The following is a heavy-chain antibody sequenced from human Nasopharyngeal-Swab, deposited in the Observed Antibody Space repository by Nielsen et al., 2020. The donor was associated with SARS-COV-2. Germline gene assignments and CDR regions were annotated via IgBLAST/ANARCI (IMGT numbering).Heavy chain of an antibody. V-gene: IGHV3-73*01. J-gene: IGHJ4*02. CDR1: GFTFSGSA. CDR2: IRSKANSYAT. D-gene: IGHD2-15*01. CDR3: TRHVCSGGSCYCDY. Sequence: GASLKISCAASGFTFSGSAMHWVRQASGKGLEWVGRIRSKANSYATAYAASVKGRFTISRDDSKNTAYLQMNSLKTEDTAVYYCTRHVCSGGSCYCDYWGQGTLVTVSS.